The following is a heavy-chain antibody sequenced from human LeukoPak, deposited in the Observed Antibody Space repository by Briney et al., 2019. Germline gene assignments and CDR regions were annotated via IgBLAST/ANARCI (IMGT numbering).Heavy chain of an antibody. J-gene: IGHJ4*02. D-gene: IGHD3/OR15-3a*01. Sequence: TGGSLRLSCAASGFTLSDYYMSWIRQAPGKGLEWVSYSSSSGSTIYYADSVKGRFAISKDNAKNSLYLQMNSLRAEDTAVYYCARRRDFIDYWGQGTLVTVSS. CDR1: GFTLSDYY. CDR3: ARRRDFIDY. V-gene: IGHV3-11*01. CDR2: SSSSGSTI.